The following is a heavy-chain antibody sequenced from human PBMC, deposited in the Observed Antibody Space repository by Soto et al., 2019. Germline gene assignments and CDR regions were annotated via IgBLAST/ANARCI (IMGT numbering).Heavy chain of an antibody. Sequence: GGSLRLSCAASGFTFSSYGMHWVRQAPGKGLEWVAVISYDGSNKYYADSVKGRFAISRDNSKNTLYLQMNSLRAEDTAVYYCAKTLGLTVLGAFDIWGQGTMVTVSS. CDR2: ISYDGSNK. CDR1: GFTFSSYG. CDR3: AKTLGLTVLGAFDI. D-gene: IGHD3-9*01. J-gene: IGHJ3*02. V-gene: IGHV3-30*18.